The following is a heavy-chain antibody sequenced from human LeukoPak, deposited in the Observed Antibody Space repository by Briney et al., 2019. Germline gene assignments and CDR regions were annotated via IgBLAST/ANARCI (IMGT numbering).Heavy chain of an antibody. D-gene: IGHD1/OR15-1a*01. Sequence: PGGSLRLSCATSGFTFSSYAMHWVRQAPGKGLEWVALISHDGINQYYADSVKGRFITSRDNSKNTLYLQLNSLRLEDTAVYYCTLTTFGVVYYFDYWGQGTLVTVSS. CDR2: ISHDGINQ. J-gene: IGHJ4*02. CDR3: TLTTFGVVYYFDY. V-gene: IGHV3-30*04. CDR1: GFTFSSYA.